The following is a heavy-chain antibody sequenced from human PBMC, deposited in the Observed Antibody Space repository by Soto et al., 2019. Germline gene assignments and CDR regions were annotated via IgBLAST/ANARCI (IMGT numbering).Heavy chain of an antibody. J-gene: IGHJ5*02. CDR3: ARDPGIAVAGTGGWFDP. V-gene: IGHV1-69*01. CDR2: IIPIFGTA. D-gene: IGHD6-19*01. CDR1: GGTFSSYA. Sequence: QVQLVQSGAEVKKPGSSVKVSCKASGGTFSSYAISWVRQAPGQGLEWMGGIIPIFGTANYAQKFQGRVTITADESTCTAYMGLSSLRSEDTAVYYCARDPGIAVAGTGGWFDPWGQGTLVTVSS.